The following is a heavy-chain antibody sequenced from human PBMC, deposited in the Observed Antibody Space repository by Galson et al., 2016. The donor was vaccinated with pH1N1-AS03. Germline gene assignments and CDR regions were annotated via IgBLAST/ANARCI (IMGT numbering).Heavy chain of an antibody. CDR1: GGSVSSGHYY. D-gene: IGHD2/OR15-2a*01. V-gene: IGHV4-61*01. CDR3: ARLWFYGPYYFDY. J-gene: IGHJ4*02. CDR2: IYHSGST. Sequence: TLSLTCTVSGGSVSSGHYYWSWIRQPPGKGLEWIGYIYHSGSTNYNTSLKSRVTISVDTSKNQFSLKLSSVTAADTAIYYCARLWFYGPYYFDYWGQGTLVTVSS.